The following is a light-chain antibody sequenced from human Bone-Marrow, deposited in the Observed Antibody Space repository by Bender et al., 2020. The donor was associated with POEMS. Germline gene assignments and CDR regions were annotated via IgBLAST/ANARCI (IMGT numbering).Light chain of an antibody. Sequence: QSALTQPASMSGSPGQSITISCTGTTSDVGSYTSVSWYQEHPGKAPKLMIYEGSARPSGVSKRFSGSKSGNTASLTISGLRTDDEADYYCSSYGGTRTLVFGGGTRLTLL. J-gene: IGLJ2*01. CDR2: EGS. V-gene: IGLV2-23*01. CDR1: TSDVGSYTS. CDR3: SSYGGTRTLV.